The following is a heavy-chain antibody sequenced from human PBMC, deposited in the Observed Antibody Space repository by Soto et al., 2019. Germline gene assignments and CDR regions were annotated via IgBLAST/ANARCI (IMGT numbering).Heavy chain of an antibody. D-gene: IGHD2-2*01. V-gene: IGHV4-34*01. CDR3: ARGYCSSTSCPPPFDY. J-gene: IGHJ4*02. CDR2: INHSGST. CDR1: GGSFSGYY. Sequence: SETLSLTCAVYGGSFSGYYWSWIRQPPGKGLEWIGEINHSGSTNYNPSLKSRVTISVDTSKNQFSLKLSSVTAADTAVYYCARGYCSSTSCPPPFDYWGQGTLVTVSS.